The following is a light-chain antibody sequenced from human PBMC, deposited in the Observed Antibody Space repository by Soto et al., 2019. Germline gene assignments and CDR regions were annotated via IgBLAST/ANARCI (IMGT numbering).Light chain of an antibody. CDR2: AAS. J-gene: IGKJ1*01. CDR1: QSISKH. CDR3: QQSNSTPWT. V-gene: IGKV1-39*01. Sequence: DIQMTQSPSSLSASVGDRVTITCRASQSISKHFNWYQQKPGEAPKLLIYAASSLQSGVPSRFSGSGSGTDFTLTISSLQPEDSATYYCQQSNSTPWTFGQGTRVEIK.